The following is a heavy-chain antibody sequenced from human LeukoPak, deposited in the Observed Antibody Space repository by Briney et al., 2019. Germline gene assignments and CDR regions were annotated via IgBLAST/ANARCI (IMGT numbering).Heavy chain of an antibody. Sequence: SVKVSCKASGGTFSSYAISWVRQAPGQGLEWMGRIIPILGIANYAQKFQGRVTITADKSTSTAYMELSSLRSEDTAVYYCARGPGYGHYFDYWGQGTLVTVSS. D-gene: IGHD1-1*01. V-gene: IGHV1-69*04. CDR1: GGTFSSYA. CDR2: IIPILGIA. CDR3: ARGPGYGHYFDY. J-gene: IGHJ4*02.